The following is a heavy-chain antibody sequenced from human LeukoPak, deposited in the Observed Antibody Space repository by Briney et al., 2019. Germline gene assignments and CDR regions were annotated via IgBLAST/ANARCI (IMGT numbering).Heavy chain of an antibody. CDR1: GGSISSYY. CDR2: LYTSGST. J-gene: IGHJ4*02. CDR3: ARGGGFRYCSGGSCYSTHRFDY. V-gene: IGHV4-4*07. Sequence: PSETLSLTCTCSGGSISSYYWSRLRQPAGQGLEWIGRLYTSGSTNYNPSLKSRVTMSVDTSKNQFSLKLSSVTAADTAVYYCARGGGFRYCSGGSCYSTHRFDYWGQGTLVTVSS. D-gene: IGHD2-15*01.